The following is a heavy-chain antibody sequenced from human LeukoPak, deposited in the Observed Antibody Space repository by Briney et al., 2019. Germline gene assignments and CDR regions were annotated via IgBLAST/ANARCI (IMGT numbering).Heavy chain of an antibody. J-gene: IGHJ4*02. Sequence: GGSLRLSCAASGFTFSSYAMHWVRQAPGKGLEYVSTISSNGGSTYYVNSVKGRFTVSRDNSKNTLFLQMGSLRAEDMAVYYCARGTYYDSSGYYFFDYWGQGTLVTVSS. CDR2: ISSNGGST. CDR1: GFTFSSYA. V-gene: IGHV3-64*01. CDR3: ARGTYYDSSGYYFFDY. D-gene: IGHD3-22*01.